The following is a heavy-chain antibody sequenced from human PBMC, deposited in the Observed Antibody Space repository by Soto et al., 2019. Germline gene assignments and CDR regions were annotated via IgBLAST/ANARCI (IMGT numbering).Heavy chain of an antibody. CDR3: ARDLYTVTLDY. D-gene: IGHD4-17*01. CDR2: LSNNGGST. CDR1: GFIFSSYA. V-gene: IGHV3-64*01. J-gene: IGHJ4*02. Sequence: SLRLSCAASGFIFSSYAMHWVRQVPGKGLEYVSGLSNNGGSTYYANSVKGRFTISKDNSKNTLYLQMGSLREEDMAVYYCARDLYTVTLDYWGQGTLVTVSS.